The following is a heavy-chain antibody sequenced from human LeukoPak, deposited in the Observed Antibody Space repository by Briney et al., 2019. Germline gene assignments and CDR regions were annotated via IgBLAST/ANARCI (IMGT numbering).Heavy chain of an antibody. CDR1: GESFSGRY. CDR3: ARGSYYYDSSGYYLDY. CDR2: INHRGST. J-gene: IGHJ4*02. Sequence: SETLSLTCAVYGESFSGRYGSWIRQPPGKGLEWIGEINHRGSTSYSPSLKNRVTISVDTSKNQLSLTLSSVTAADTAVYYCARGSYYYDSSGYYLDYWGQGTLVTVSS. D-gene: IGHD3-22*01. V-gene: IGHV4-34*01.